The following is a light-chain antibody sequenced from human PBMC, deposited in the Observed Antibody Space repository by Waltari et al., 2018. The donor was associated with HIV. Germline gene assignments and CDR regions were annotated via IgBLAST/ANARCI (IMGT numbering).Light chain of an antibody. CDR3: LQGTHWPYT. V-gene: IGKV2-30*02. Sequence: DVVMTQSPLSLSVALGQPASISCKSSQGVLHSDGTIYLNWFHQRPGQSPRRLIYKVSQRDPGVPGRFSGSGSGTGFTLNISRVEADDLGLFFCLQGTHWPYTFGQGTKLEI. CDR2: KVS. J-gene: IGKJ2*01. CDR1: QGVLHSDGTIY.